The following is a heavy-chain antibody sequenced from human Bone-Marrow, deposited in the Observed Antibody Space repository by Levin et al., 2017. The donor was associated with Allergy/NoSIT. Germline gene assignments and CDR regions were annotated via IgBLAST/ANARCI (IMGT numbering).Heavy chain of an antibody. CDR2: IYSSGST. V-gene: IGHV4-4*07. D-gene: IGHD3-22*01. Sequence: SETLSLTCTVSGGSLKTYYWNWVRQPAGKGLEWIGRIYSSGSTNYKPSLNSRVTLSLDMSRNRVYLHLTSLTAADTAAYFCARSVPTFYSDGVGYANAFDIWGPGTTVTFSS. CDR3: ARSVPTFYSDGVGYANAFDI. J-gene: IGHJ3*02. CDR1: GGSLKTYY.